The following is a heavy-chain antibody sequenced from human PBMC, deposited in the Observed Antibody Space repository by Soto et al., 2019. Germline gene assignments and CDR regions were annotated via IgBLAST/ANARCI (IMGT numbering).Heavy chain of an antibody. D-gene: IGHD3-16*02. V-gene: IGHV4-31*03. CDR1: GGPISSGDYY. CDR2: IYYSGRT. Sequence: QVQLQESGPGLVKPSQTLSLTCTLSGGPISSGDYYWSWIRHPPGKSLEWIGNIYYSGRTNYNPSLKSRINISLDTSNNHFFPKLTSVTAADTAVYYFARRGLHLGELSRNWFDPWGQGTLVTVSS. J-gene: IGHJ5*02. CDR3: ARRGLHLGELSRNWFDP.